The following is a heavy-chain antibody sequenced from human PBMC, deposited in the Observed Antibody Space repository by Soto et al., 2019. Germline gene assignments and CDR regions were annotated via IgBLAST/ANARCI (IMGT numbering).Heavy chain of an antibody. CDR3: ARDGGGPGIAVY. CDR1: GGSVSSGSYY. D-gene: IGHD6-19*01. V-gene: IGHV4-61*01. J-gene: IGHJ4*02. Sequence: QVQLQESGPGLVKPSETLSLTCTVSGGSVSSGSYYWSWIRQPPGKGLEWIGYIYYSGSTNYNPSLKSRVTISVDTSKNQFSLKLSSVTAADTAVYYCARDGGGPGIAVYWGQGTLVTVSS. CDR2: IYYSGST.